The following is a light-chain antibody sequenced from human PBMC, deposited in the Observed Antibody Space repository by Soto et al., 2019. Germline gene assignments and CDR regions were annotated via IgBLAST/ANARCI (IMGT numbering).Light chain of an antibody. J-gene: IGLJ2*01. Sequence: QSVLTQPASVSGSPGQSITISCTGTSSDVGGYNYVSRYQQHPGKAPKLMIYDVSNRPSGGSNRFPGSKSGNTASLTISGLQAEDEADYYCSSYTSSSTPVVFGGGTKLTVL. CDR3: SSYTSSSTPVV. CDR1: SSDVGGYNY. CDR2: DVS. V-gene: IGLV2-14*01.